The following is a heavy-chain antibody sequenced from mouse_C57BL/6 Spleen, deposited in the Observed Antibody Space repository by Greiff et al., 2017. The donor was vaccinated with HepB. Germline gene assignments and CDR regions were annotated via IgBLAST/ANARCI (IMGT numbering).Heavy chain of an antibody. CDR1: GYTFTSYW. CDR3: ARLGYQNWFAY. Sequence: VQLQQSGAELVMPGASVKLSCKASGYTFTSYWMHWVKQRPGQGLEWIGEIDPSDSYTNYNQKFKGKSTLTVDKSSSTAYMQLSSLTSEDSAVYYCARLGYQNWFAYWGQGTLVTVSA. D-gene: IGHD3-1*01. J-gene: IGHJ3*01. CDR2: IDPSDSYT. V-gene: IGHV1-69*01.